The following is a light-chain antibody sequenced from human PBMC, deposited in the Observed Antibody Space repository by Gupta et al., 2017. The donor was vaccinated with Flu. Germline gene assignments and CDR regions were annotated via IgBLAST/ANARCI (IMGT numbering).Light chain of an antibody. CDR2: GSS. CDR3: QSDDTSRSGWV. CDR1: SSNIGAGYD. V-gene: IGLV1-40*01. J-gene: IGLJ3*02. Sequence: QSVLTQPPSVSGAPGQRVTISCTGSSSNIGAGYDVHWYQQLPGRAPKVLIYGSSNRHSGVPDRFFGSKSGISASLASTGLQAEDEADYYCQSDDTSRSGWVFGGGTKLTAL.